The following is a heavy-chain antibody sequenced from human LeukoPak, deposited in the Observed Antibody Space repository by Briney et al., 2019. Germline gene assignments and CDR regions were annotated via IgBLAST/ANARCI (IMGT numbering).Heavy chain of an antibody. Sequence: GASVKVSCKASGYTFTSYVINWVRQAPGQGLEWMGWINTNTGNPTYALGFTRRFVFSMDTSVSTAYLQISGLRAGDTAIYYCARVEGPFEYWGQGTLVTVSS. V-gene: IGHV7-4-1*02. CDR3: ARVEGPFEY. CDR2: INTNTGNP. J-gene: IGHJ4*02. CDR1: GYTFTSYV.